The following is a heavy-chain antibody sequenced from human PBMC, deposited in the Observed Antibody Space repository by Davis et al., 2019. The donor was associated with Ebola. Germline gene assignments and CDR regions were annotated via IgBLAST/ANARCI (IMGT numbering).Heavy chain of an antibody. D-gene: IGHD3-3*01. J-gene: IGHJ6*03. CDR2: IYTSGST. CDR3: AREGMYYDFWSGYSYYYYMDV. Sequence: PSETLSLTCTVSGGSISSGSYYWSWIRQPAGKGLEWIGHIYTSGSTNYNPSLKSRVTISVDTSKNQFSLKLSSVTAADTAVYYCAREGMYYDFWSGYSYYYYMDVWGKGTTVTVSS. V-gene: IGHV4-61*09. CDR1: GGSISSGSYY.